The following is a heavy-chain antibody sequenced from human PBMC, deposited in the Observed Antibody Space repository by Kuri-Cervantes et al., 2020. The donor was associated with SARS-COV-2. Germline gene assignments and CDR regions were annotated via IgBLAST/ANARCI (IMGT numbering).Heavy chain of an antibody. CDR2: IDPSSDRT. CDR1: GYTFSSYH. V-gene: IGHV1-46*01. CDR3: ARGRYCSGGSCYRYYYYGMDV. D-gene: IGHD2-15*01. Sequence: ASVKVSCKASGYTFSSYHTHWVRQAPGQGLEWMGVIDPSSDRTSYAQKFQGRLTVTRATSTSTVYMELSSLRSQDTAVYYCARGRYCSGGSCYRYYYYGMDVWGQGTTVTVSS. J-gene: IGHJ6*02.